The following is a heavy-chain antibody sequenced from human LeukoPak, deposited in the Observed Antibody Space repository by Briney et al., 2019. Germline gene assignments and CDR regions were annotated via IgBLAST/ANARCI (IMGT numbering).Heavy chain of an antibody. Sequence: GGSLRLSCTVSGFTVSSNSMSWVRQAPGKGLEWVSAISGSGGSTYYADSVKGRFTISRDNSKNTLYLQMNSLRAEDTAVYYCAKDVCSSTSCPLDYWGQGTLVTVSS. D-gene: IGHD2-2*01. V-gene: IGHV3-23*01. CDR3: AKDVCSSTSCPLDY. CDR2: ISGSGGST. CDR1: GFTVSSNS. J-gene: IGHJ4*02.